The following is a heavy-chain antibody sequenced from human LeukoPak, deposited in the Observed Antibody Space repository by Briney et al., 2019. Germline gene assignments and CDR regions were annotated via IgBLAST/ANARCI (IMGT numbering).Heavy chain of an antibody. CDR3: ARDSGSGSNDY. CDR1: GYTFTSYG. CDR2: ISAGNGNT. Sequence: ASVKVSCKASGYTFTSYGISWVRQAPGQRLEWMGWISAGNGNTKYSQNFQGRATFISNTSATTAFMELSSLRSEDAAVYYCARDSGSGSNDYWGQGTLVTVSS. J-gene: IGHJ4*02. V-gene: IGHV1-3*01. D-gene: IGHD1-26*01.